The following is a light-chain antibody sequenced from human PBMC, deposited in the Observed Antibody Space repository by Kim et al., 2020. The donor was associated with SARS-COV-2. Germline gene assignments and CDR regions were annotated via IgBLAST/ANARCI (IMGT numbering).Light chain of an antibody. CDR1: QTINTY. J-gene: IGKJ2*01. CDR2: MAS. V-gene: IGKV1-39*01. Sequence: SASVGDRVTITCRASQTINTYLNWYQQKPGKAPKLLIYMASNLQSGVPSRFSGSGFGTDFTLTISSLQPEDFATYYCQQTYSFPYTFGQGTKLEI. CDR3: QQTYSFPYT.